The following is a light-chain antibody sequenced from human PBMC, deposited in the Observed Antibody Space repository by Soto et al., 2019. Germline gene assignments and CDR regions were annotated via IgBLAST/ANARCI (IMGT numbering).Light chain of an antibody. CDR2: YGA. CDR1: QSVSNS. V-gene: IGKV3-11*01. J-gene: IGKJ4*01. Sequence: EIVLTQSPATLSLSPGERATLSCWASQSVSNSLASYQQRPGQSPRLLIYYGASSAPGSLARFGGRRCGTDFTLPLSSLETEEFAAYYCQQRNKWPLTFGGGTKVDIK. CDR3: QQRNKWPLT.